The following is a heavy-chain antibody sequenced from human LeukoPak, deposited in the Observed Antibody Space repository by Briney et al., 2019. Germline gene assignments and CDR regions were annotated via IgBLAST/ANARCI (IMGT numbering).Heavy chain of an antibody. Sequence: SETLSLTCTVSGGSISSYYWSWIRQPPGKGLEWIGYIYYSGSTNYNPSLKSRVTISVDTSKNQFSLKLSSVTAADTAVYYCARQRGRDGYNFIDYWGQGTLVTVSS. CDR1: GGSISSYY. J-gene: IGHJ4*02. D-gene: IGHD5-24*01. CDR3: ARQRGRDGYNFIDY. CDR2: IYYSGST. V-gene: IGHV4-59*08.